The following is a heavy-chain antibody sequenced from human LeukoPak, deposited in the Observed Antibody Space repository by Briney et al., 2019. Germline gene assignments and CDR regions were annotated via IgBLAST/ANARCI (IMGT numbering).Heavy chain of an antibody. Sequence: SETLSLTCTVSGGSISSGGYYWSWIRQPAGKGLEWIGRIYTSGSTNYNPSLKSRVTISVDTSKNQFSLKLSSVTAADTAVYYCARELYDFWSGYLYYFDYWGQGTLVTVSS. CDR3: ARELYDFWSGYLYYFDY. J-gene: IGHJ4*02. D-gene: IGHD3-3*01. CDR1: GGSISSGGYY. CDR2: IYTSGST. V-gene: IGHV4-61*02.